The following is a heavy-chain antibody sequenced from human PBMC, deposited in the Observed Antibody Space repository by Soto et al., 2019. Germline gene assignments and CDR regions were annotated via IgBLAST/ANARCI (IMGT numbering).Heavy chain of an antibody. J-gene: IGHJ4*02. V-gene: IGHV6-1*01. CDR2: TYYRSRWYN. CDR1: VYSVSGNSAA. CDR3: AREFPYYVRSHSYLDY. Sequence: SQTLSLTCPISVYSVSGNSAAWNWIIQSPSRGLEWLGRTYYRSRWYNDYAVSVKSRITVTPDTYKNQFSPHLKSVTPEDTAVYYCAREFPYYVRSHSYLDYLGQGALLIISS. D-gene: IGHD3-16*01.